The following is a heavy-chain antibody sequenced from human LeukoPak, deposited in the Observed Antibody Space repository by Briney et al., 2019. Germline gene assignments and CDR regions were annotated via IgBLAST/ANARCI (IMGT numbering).Heavy chain of an antibody. CDR1: RFPFRNSW. Sequence: PGRSLRLSCAASRFPFRNSWMSWARQAPGGGREGVANKHPDGSTTYYLDSVMGRFTVSTDKDANPLYLQMNSLKAEDTAVYYCARLGLFSSSNWFDPWGQGTLVTVSS. V-gene: IGHV3-7*01. CDR2: KHPDGSTT. CDR3: ARLGLFSSSNWFDP. D-gene: IGHD6-13*01. J-gene: IGHJ5*02.